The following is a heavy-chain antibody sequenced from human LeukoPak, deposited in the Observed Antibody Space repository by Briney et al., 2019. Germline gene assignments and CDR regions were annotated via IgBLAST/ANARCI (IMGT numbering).Heavy chain of an antibody. CDR1: GGTFSSYT. CDR3: ARDSTYYDILTGYYNRNPSDY. Sequence: GASVKVSCKASGGTFSSYTISWVRQAPGQGLEWMGRIIPILGIANYAQKFQGRVTITADKSTSTAYMELSSLRSEDTAVYYCARDSTYYDILTGYYNRNPSDYWRQGTLVTVSS. J-gene: IGHJ4*02. D-gene: IGHD3-9*01. V-gene: IGHV1-69*02. CDR2: IIPILGIA.